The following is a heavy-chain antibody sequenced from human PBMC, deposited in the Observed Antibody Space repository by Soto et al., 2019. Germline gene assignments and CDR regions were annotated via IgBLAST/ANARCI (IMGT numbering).Heavy chain of an antibody. CDR2: INPNSGAT. D-gene: IGHD3-9*01. J-gene: IGHJ4*02. Sequence: ASVKVSCKASGYSFTAYRIHWVRQAPGQGLEWMGWINPNSGATTYAPKFQGRVTMTWDTSLNTAYMELSSLISEDTAVYYCARPPGYISDWYYFDLWGQGTLVTVSS. V-gene: IGHV1-2*02. CDR3: ARPPGYISDWYYFDL. CDR1: GYSFTAYR.